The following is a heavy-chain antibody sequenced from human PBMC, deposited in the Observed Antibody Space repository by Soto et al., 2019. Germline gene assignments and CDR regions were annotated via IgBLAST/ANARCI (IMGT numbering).Heavy chain of an antibody. CDR3: ASIFGVVNSRYYDYGMDV. J-gene: IGHJ6*02. Sequence: GFCRRRIKKNQRKGLEWIGEIKHSRSTNYSPSLKCRVTISVDTSKNQFSLKLSSVTAADTAVYYWASIFGVVNSRYYDYGMDVSGQRTTVSVYS. V-gene: IGHV4-34*01. CDR2: IKHSRST. D-gene: IGHD3-3*01. CDR1: GFC.